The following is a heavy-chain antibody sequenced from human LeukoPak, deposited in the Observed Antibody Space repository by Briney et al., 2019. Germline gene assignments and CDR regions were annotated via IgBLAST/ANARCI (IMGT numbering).Heavy chain of an antibody. J-gene: IGHJ4*02. CDR3: ARDIPTGYHDY. D-gene: IGHD3-9*01. Sequence: KASETLSLTCTVSGFSISSGYYWGWIRQSPGKGLEWIGSIDHSGNTYYNPSLKRRVTISVDTSKNQFSLKLTPVTAADTAVYYCARDIPTGYHDYWGQGTLVTVSS. CDR1: GFSISSGYY. CDR2: IDHSGNT. V-gene: IGHV4-38-2*02.